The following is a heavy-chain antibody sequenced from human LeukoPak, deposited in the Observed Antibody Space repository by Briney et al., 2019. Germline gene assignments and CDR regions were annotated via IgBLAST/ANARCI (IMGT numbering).Heavy chain of an antibody. J-gene: IGHJ4*02. Sequence: SETLSLICAVSGYSISSGYYWGWIRPPPGKGLEWIGSVYHSGSTYYNPSLKSRVTISVDTSKNQFSLKLSSVTAADTAVYYCARLIRTPGTYYFDYWGQGTLVTVSS. D-gene: IGHD1-14*01. CDR3: ARLIRTPGTYYFDY. CDR2: VYHSGST. V-gene: IGHV4-38-2*01. CDR1: GYSISSGYY.